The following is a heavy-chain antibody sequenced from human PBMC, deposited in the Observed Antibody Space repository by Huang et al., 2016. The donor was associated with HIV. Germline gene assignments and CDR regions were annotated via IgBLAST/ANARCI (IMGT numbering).Heavy chain of an antibody. CDR2: INHSEST. J-gene: IGHJ6*03. V-gene: IGHV4-34*01. Sequence: QVQLQQWGAGLLRPSETLSLTCAVYGGSFSGYYGTWIRPPPGKGLEWIGEINHSESTNYTPSLKSRVTISVDTSRNQFSLTLTSVTAADTAVYYCARGQGGYYYYYMDVWGKGTTVTVSS. CDR1: GGSFSGYY. CDR3: ARGQGGYYYYYMDV.